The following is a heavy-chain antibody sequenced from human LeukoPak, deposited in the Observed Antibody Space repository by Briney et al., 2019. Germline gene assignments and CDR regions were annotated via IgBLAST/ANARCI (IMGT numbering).Heavy chain of an antibody. CDR2: ISAYNGNT. J-gene: IGHJ4*02. V-gene: IGHV1-18*01. D-gene: IGHD3-10*01. CDR3: ARDTPYGSGSYFDY. CDR1: GYTFTSYG. Sequence: GASVKVSCKASGYTFTSYGISWVRQAPGQGLEWMGWISAYNGNTNYAQKLQGRVTMATDTSTSTAYMELRSLRSGGTAVYYCARDTPYGSGSYFDYWGQGTLVTVSS.